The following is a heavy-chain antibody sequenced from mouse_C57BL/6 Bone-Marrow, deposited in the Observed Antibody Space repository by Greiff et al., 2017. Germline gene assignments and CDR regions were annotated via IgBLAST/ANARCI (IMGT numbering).Heavy chain of an antibody. V-gene: IGHV1-81*01. CDR3: AREMITEYYFDY. CDR2: IYPRSGNT. Sequence: VQLLQSGAELARPGASVQLSCKASGYTFTSYGIRWVKQRTGQGLEWIGEIYPRSGNTYYNEKFKGKATLTADKSSSTAYMGLRSLTTEDSAVSCCAREMITEYYFDYWGQGTTLTVSS. D-gene: IGHD2-4*01. J-gene: IGHJ2*01. CDR1: GYTFTSYG.